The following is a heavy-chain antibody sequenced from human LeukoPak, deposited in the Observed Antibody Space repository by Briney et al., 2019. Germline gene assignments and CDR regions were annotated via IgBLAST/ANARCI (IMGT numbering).Heavy chain of an antibody. Sequence: PGGSLRLSCAASGFTFSSYAMIWVRQAPGKGLEWVSVISGSGGSTYYADSVKGRFTISRDNSKNTLYLQMNSLRTEDTAVYYCAKDLNWASGYRDYFDYWGQGTLVTVSS. D-gene: IGHD5-18*01. J-gene: IGHJ4*02. CDR1: GFTFSSYA. CDR2: ISGSGGST. V-gene: IGHV3-23*01. CDR3: AKDLNWASGYRDYFDY.